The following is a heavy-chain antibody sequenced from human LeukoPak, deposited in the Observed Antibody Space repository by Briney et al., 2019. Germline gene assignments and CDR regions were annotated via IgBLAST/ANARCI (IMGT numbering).Heavy chain of an antibody. V-gene: IGHV1-69*05. CDR1: GGTFDSYA. CDR2: IIPRLGTT. Sequence: SVKVSCKASGGTFDSYAINWVRQAPGQGLEWMGGIIPRLGTTKYIEKFQGRITITTDESTTTAYMELTSLRSEDTAVYYCAADGTDWGQGTLVTVSS. J-gene: IGHJ4*02. CDR3: AADGTD.